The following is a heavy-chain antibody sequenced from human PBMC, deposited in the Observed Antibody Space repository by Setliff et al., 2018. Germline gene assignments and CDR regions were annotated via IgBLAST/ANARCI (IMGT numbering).Heavy chain of an antibody. D-gene: IGHD3-10*01. CDR3: ARGGGYGSGGSFHNAPFDY. J-gene: IGHJ4*02. CDR2: IYHAGST. CDR1: GGSISSGDAS. Sequence: SETLSLTCAVSGGSISSGDASWSWVRQPPGKGLEWIGYIYHAGSTYYNPSLESRVTIPIDKPNKQFSLGLRSLTAADTALYYCARGGGYGSGGSFHNAPFDYWGQGMLVTVSS. V-gene: IGHV4-30-2*01.